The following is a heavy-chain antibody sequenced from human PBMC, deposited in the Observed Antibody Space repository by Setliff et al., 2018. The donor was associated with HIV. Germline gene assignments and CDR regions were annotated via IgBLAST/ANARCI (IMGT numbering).Heavy chain of an antibody. V-gene: IGHV1-18*01. D-gene: IGHD6-13*01. Sequence: ASVKVSCKASGYIFSSYGISWVRQAPGQGLEWMGWISAYNGNINYAQKFQGRVTMTTDTSTSTAHMELRSLRSDDTAVYYCARDREAGDWCFDLWGRGTLVTVSS. CDR3: ARDREAGDWCFDL. J-gene: IGHJ2*01. CDR1: GYIFSSYG. CDR2: ISAYNGNI.